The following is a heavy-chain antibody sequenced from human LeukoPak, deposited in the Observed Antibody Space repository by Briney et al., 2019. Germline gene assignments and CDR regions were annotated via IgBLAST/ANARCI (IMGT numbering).Heavy chain of an antibody. J-gene: IGHJ4*02. CDR1: GGSISSSSYY. CDR3: ARRGAAKVLTGYYIH. D-gene: IGHD3-9*01. CDR2: IYYSGST. Sequence: PSETLSLTCTVSGGSISSSSYYWGWVRQPPGKGLEWIGSIYYSGSTCYNPSLKSRVTISVDTSKNQFSLKLSSVTAADTAVYYCARRGAAKVLTGYYIHWGQGTLVTVSS. V-gene: IGHV4-39*07.